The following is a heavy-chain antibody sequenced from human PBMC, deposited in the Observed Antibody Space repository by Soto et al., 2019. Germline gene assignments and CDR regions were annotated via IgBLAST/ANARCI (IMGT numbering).Heavy chain of an antibody. CDR3: ARDEGYCSGGSCGFDF. CDR2: IKQDGTEK. CDR1: GFTFRIYW. D-gene: IGHD2-15*01. Sequence: HPGGSLRLSCAASGFTFRIYWMTWVRQAPGKGLEWLANIKQDGTEKYYVDSVKGRFTISRDNAKNLLYLHMTSLTVEDTGVYYCARDEGYCSGGSCGFDFWGQGTLVTVSS. V-gene: IGHV3-7*03. J-gene: IGHJ4*02.